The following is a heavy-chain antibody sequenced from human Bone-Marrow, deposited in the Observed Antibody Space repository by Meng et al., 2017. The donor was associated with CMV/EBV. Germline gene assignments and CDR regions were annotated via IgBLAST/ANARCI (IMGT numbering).Heavy chain of an antibody. D-gene: IGHD3-22*01. Sequence: ASVKVSCKASGYTFTSYYMHWVRQAPGQGLEWMGIINPSGGSTSYAQKFQGRVTMTRDTSTSTVYMELRRLRSDDTAVYYCARGSITMIVVGYGMDVWGQGTTVTVSS. J-gene: IGHJ6*02. V-gene: IGHV1-46*01. CDR1: GYTFTSYY. CDR2: INPSGGST. CDR3: ARGSITMIVVGYGMDV.